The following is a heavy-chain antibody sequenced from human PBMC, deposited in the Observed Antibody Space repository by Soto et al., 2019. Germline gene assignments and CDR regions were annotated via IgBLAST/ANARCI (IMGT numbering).Heavy chain of an antibody. CDR1: GYTFTSNA. V-gene: IGHV1-18*01. Sequence: QVQLVQSGAEVKKPGASVKVSCKASGYTFTSNAISWVRQAPGQGLEWMGWISGYNGNTNYAQKVQGRVTLTTDTATSTAYMELRSLRSDDTAVYSCARDGVGGYLNPYGMDVWGQGTTVTVSS. J-gene: IGHJ6*02. CDR3: ARDGVGGYLNPYGMDV. D-gene: IGHD2-2*01. CDR2: ISGYNGNT.